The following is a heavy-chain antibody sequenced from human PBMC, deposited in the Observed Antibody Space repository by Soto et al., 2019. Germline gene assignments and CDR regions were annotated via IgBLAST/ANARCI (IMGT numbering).Heavy chain of an antibody. V-gene: IGHV4-31*03. CDR1: GGSISSGGYY. CDR3: ARGPSSWYWFDP. CDR2: IYYSGST. J-gene: IGHJ5*02. D-gene: IGHD6-13*01. Sequence: PSETLSLTCTVSGGSISSGGYYWSWIRQHPGKGLEWIGYIYYSGSTYYNPSLKSRVTISVDTSKNQFSLKLSSVTAADTAVYYCARGPSSWYWFDPWGQGTLVTVSS.